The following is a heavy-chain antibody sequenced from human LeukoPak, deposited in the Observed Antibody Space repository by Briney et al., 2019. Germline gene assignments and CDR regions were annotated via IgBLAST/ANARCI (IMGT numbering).Heavy chain of an antibody. V-gene: IGHV4-59*01. J-gene: IGHJ4*02. CDR2: IHYSGGT. D-gene: IGHD1-26*01. Sequence: PSETLSLTCTVSAGSLNNYYWNWIRQPPGKGLEWIGYIHYSGGTNYHPSVNSRVTMSVDTSKNQFSLRLTSVTAADTAVYYCARVSRWAEAIDYWGQGTLVTVSS. CDR3: ARVSRWAEAIDY. CDR1: AGSLNNYY.